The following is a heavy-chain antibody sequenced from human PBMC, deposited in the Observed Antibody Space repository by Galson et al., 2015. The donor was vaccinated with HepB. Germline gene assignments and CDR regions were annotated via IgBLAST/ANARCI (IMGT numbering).Heavy chain of an antibody. D-gene: IGHD5-18*01. J-gene: IGHJ6*02. V-gene: IGHV3-23*01. CDR1: GFTFSSYA. Sequence: SLRLSCAASGFTFSSYAMSWVRQAPGKGLEWVSSISGRGGNTYYTDSVKGRFTISRDNSKKMVYLQMNSLRAEVTALYYCGKDPVRASYRPYGMDVWGQGTTVTVSS. CDR2: ISGRGGNT. CDR3: GKDPVRASYRPYGMDV.